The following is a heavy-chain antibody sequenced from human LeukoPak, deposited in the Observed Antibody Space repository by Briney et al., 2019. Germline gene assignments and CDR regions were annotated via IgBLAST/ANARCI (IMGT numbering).Heavy chain of an antibody. V-gene: IGHV4-39*01. D-gene: IGHD4-17*01. CDR2: IYYSGST. Sequence: WVRQAPGKGLEWIGNIYYSGSTYYNPSLQSRVTISADTSKNQFSLKLSSVTAADTAVYYCASLEYGDYTFHHWGQGTLVTVSS. J-gene: IGHJ1*01. CDR3: ASLEYGDYTFHH.